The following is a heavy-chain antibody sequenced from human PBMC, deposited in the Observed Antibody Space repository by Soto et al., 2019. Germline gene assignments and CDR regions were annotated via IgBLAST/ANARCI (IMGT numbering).Heavy chain of an antibody. J-gene: IGHJ4*02. V-gene: IGHV4-4*02. D-gene: IGHD6-19*01. CDR1: SGSISSSNW. CDR3: ARHSGWDAGCYFDY. CDR2: IYHRGST. Sequence: QVQLQESGPGLVKPSGTLSLTCAVSSGSISSSNWWSWVRQPPGKGLEWIGEIYHRGSTNYNPSLKSRVKISVAKSKNQSSLKLGSVAAAYTARYYGARHSGWDAGCYFDYWGQGTLVTVSS.